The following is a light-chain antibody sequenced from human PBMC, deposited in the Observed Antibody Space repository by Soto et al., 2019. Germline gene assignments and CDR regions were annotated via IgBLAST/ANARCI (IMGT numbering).Light chain of an antibody. CDR3: QQHRA. Sequence: EIVLTQSPGTLSLSPGERATLSCRASQSVSSSYLAWYQQKPGQAPRLLIYGASGRATGIPDRFSGSGSGTDFTLTISRLEPEDFAVYYCQQHRAFGQGNKVEIK. V-gene: IGKV3-20*01. CDR1: QSVSSSY. J-gene: IGKJ1*01. CDR2: GAS.